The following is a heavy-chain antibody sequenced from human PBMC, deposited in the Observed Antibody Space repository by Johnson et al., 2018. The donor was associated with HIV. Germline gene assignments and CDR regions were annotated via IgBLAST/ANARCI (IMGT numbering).Heavy chain of an antibody. J-gene: IGHJ3*02. CDR2: ISYDGSNK. CDR1: GFTFSFYA. D-gene: IGHD2-15*01. CDR3: VRGREGSTWMVGGAFDI. Sequence: QVQLVESGGGVAQPGRSLRLSCAASGFTFSFYAMHWVRQAPGKGLEWVAVISYDGSNKYYADSVKGRFTISRDNSKNTLYLQMNSLRTEDTALYYCVRGREGSTWMVGGAFDIWGQGTMVTVSS. V-gene: IGHV3-30-3*01.